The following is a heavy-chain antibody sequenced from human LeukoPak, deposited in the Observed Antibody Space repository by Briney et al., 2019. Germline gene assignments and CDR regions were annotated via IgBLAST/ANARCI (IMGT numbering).Heavy chain of an antibody. CDR1: GFSFSYYA. CDR2: LSGSGIST. J-gene: IGHJ4*02. Sequence: PGGSLRLSCATSGFSFSYYAMNWVRQAPGEGLEWVSGLSGSGISTNYADSVKGRFTISRDSSKNTVHLQMNDLRAEDTAVYYCAKHISGSSTASFDSWGQGTLVTVSS. V-gene: IGHV3-23*01. D-gene: IGHD1-26*01. CDR3: AKHISGSSTASFDS.